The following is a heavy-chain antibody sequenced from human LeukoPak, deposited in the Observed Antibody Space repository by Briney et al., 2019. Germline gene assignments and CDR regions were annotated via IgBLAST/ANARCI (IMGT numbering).Heavy chain of an antibody. CDR3: AKDLGYCSSTSCYSPYDY. Sequence: PGGSLRLSCAASGFTFSSYGMHWVRQAPGKGLEWVAVISYDGSNKYYADSVKGRFTISRDNSKNTLYLQVNSLRAEDTAVYYCAKDLGYCSSTSCYSPYDYWGQGTLVTVSS. CDR1: GFTFSSYG. CDR2: ISYDGSNK. J-gene: IGHJ4*02. V-gene: IGHV3-30*18. D-gene: IGHD2-2*02.